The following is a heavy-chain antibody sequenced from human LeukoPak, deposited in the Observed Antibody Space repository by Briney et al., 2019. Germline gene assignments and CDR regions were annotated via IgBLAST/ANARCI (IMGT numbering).Heavy chain of an antibody. D-gene: IGHD3-10*01. J-gene: IGHJ4*02. CDR2: ISGSGGST. V-gene: IGHV3-23*01. CDR3: ARSGSGSYFLDY. CDR1: GFTSSSYS. Sequence: PGGSLRLSCAASGFTSSSYSMNWVRQAPGKGLEWVSAISGSGGSTYYADSVKGRFTISRDNFKHTLYLQMNSLRAEDTAVYYCARSGSGSYFLDYWGQGTLVTVSS.